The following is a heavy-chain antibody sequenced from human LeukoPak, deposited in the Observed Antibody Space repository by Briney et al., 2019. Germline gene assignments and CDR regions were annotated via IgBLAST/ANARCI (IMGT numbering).Heavy chain of an antibody. CDR2: ISSSSSYI. CDR3: ARVAGGSSSWYYYGMDV. V-gene: IGHV3-21*01. D-gene: IGHD6-13*01. Sequence: PGGSLRLSCAASGFTFSSYSMNWVRQAPGKGLEWVSSISSSSSYIYYADSVKGRSTISRDNAKNSLYLQMNSLRAEDTAVYYCARVAGGSSSWYYYGMDVWGQGTTVTVSS. J-gene: IGHJ6*02. CDR1: GFTFSSYS.